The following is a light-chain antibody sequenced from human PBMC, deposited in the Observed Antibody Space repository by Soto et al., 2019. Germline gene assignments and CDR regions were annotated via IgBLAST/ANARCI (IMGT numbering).Light chain of an antibody. Sequence: QAVVTQPPSASGTPGQRVTISCSGSSSNIGSNFVYWYQQFPGTAPKLLIYRNNQRPSGVPDRFSGSKSGTSASLAISGLPSEDEADYYCAAWDDSLSGWVFGGWTKLTVL. J-gene: IGLJ3*02. CDR1: SSNIGSNF. V-gene: IGLV1-47*01. CDR2: RNN. CDR3: AAWDDSLSGWV.